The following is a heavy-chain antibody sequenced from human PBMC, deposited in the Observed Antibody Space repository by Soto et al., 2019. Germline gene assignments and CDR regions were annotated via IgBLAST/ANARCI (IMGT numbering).Heavy chain of an antibody. CDR2: INSDGSST. V-gene: IGHV3-74*01. J-gene: IGHJ3*02. CDR3: ARAKGYSGYEDAFDI. D-gene: IGHD5-12*01. Sequence: EVQLVESGGGLVQPGGSLRLSCVASGFTFSFYWMHWVRQAPGKGLVWVSRINSDGSSTTYADSVKGRFTISRDNAKNTVYLQMSSLRAEDTAVYYCARAKGYSGYEDAFDIWGQGTMVTVSS. CDR1: GFTFSFYW.